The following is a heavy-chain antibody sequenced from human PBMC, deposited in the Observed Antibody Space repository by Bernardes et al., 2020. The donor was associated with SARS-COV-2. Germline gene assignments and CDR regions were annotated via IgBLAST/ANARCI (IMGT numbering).Heavy chain of an antibody. CDR2: INHSGRT. D-gene: IGHD3-10*01. V-gene: IGHV4-34*01. CDR3: AAGRFGEAPFQH. J-gene: IGHJ1*01. CDR1: GGSLSSYY. Sequence: SETLSLSCSFYGGSLSSYYWSWIRQSPGKGLQWIGEINHSGRTNYNPSLKSRVTLSVDSSKKELTVKMTSVTVADTAVYYCAAGRFGEAPFQHWGQGALVSVSS.